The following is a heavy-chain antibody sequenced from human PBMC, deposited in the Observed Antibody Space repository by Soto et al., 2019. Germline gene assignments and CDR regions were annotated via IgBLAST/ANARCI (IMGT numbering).Heavy chain of an antibody. V-gene: IGHV4-31*03. CDR3: ARDAKTYGSGSYWSPYYYYYMDV. Sequence: QVQLQESGPGLVKPSQTLSLTCTVSGGSISSGGYYWSWIRQHPGKGLEWIGYIYYSGSTYYNPSLKSRVTISVDTSKNQFSLKLSSVTAADTAVYYCARDAKTYGSGSYWSPYYYYYMDVWGKGTTVTVSS. CDR1: GGSISSGGYY. CDR2: IYYSGST. D-gene: IGHD3-10*01. J-gene: IGHJ6*03.